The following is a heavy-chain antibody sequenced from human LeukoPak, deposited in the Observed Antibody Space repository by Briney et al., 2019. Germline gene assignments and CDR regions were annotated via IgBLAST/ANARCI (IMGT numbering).Heavy chain of an antibody. J-gene: IGHJ4*02. CDR1: GFTFSSYA. D-gene: IGHD3-22*01. Sequence: PGGSLRLSCAASGFTFSSYAMSWVRQAPGKGLEWVSDISGSGGSTYYADSVKGRFTISRDNSKNTLYLQMNSLRAEDTAVYYCAKSAEYYYDSSGYYLDYWGQGTLVTVSS. CDR3: AKSAEYYYDSSGYYLDY. CDR2: ISGSGGST. V-gene: IGHV3-23*01.